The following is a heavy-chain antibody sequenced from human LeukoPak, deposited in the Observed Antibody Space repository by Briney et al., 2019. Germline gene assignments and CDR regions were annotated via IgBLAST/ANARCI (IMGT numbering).Heavy chain of an antibody. CDR2: ITGSGGST. CDR3: AKLKGSSWYGAGDY. D-gene: IGHD6-13*01. J-gene: IGHJ4*02. Sequence: GGSLRLSCAASGFTFTSYGMSWVRQAPGKGLEWVSTITGSGGSTYYADSAKGRFTISRDNSKNTLFLQMNSLRAEDTAIYYCAKLKGSSWYGAGDYWGQGTLVTVSS. CDR1: GFTFTSYG. V-gene: IGHV3-23*01.